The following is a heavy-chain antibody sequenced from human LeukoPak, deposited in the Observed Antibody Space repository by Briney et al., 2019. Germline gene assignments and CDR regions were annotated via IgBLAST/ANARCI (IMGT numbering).Heavy chain of an antibody. V-gene: IGHV3-9*01. CDR2: ISWNSGSM. CDR1: GFTFDDYA. CDR3: AKDFRYCSGGSCPS. D-gene: IGHD2-15*01. J-gene: IGHJ4*02. Sequence: GRSLRLSCAASGFTFDDYAMHWVRQAPGKGLEWVSGISWNSGSMGYADSVEGRFTISRDNAKNSLYLQMNSLRAEDTALYYCAKDFRYCSGGSCPSWGQGTLVTVSS.